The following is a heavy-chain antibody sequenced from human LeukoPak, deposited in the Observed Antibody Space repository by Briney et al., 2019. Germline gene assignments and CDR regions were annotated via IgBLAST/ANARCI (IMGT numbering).Heavy chain of an antibody. V-gene: IGHV4-31*03. CDR2: IYYSGST. D-gene: IGHD3-22*01. CDR1: GGSISSGGYS. Sequence: PSQTLSLTCTVSGGSISSGGYSWSWIRQHPGKGLEWIGYIYYSGSTYYNPSLKSRVTISVDTSKNQFSLKLSSVTAADTAVYYCARGAVYYYDSSGYYYGGYYFDYWGQGTLVTVSS. J-gene: IGHJ4*02. CDR3: ARGAVYYYDSSGYYYGGYYFDY.